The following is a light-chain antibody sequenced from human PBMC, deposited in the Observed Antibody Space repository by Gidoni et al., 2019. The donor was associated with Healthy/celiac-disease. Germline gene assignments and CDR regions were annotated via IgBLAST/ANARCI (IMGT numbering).Light chain of an antibody. CDR1: QSVSSSY. J-gene: IGKJ4*01. CDR2: GAS. V-gene: IGKV3-20*01. Sequence: EIVLTQSPGTLSLSPGERATLSCRASQSVSSSYLAWYQQKPGQAPRLLIYGASSRATGLPDRFSSSGSGTDFTLTISRLEPEDFAVYYCQQYGSSLLTFGGGTKVEIK. CDR3: QQYGSSLLT.